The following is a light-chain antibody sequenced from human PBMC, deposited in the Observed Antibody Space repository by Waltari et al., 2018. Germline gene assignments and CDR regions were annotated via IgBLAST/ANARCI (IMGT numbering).Light chain of an antibody. J-gene: IGLJ1*01. CDR3: SSFAGSNNYV. Sequence: HSALTQPPSASGSPGQSVTIPCTGTSSDAGGYAHVSWYQQHPGKAPKLIISEVTHRPSGVPDRFSGSKSGNTASLTVSGLQADDEADYYCSSFAGSNNYVFGTGTKVTVL. V-gene: IGLV2-8*01. CDR1: SSDAGGYAH. CDR2: EVT.